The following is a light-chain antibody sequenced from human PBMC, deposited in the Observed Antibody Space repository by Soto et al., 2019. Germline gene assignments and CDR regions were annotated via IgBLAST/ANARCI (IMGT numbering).Light chain of an antibody. CDR1: SSNIGTNY. CDR2: GSD. J-gene: IGLJ3*02. Sequence: QSVLTQPPSASGTPGQRVTISCSGSSSNIGTNYLYWYQQLTGTAPKLLIDGSDQWPSVVPDRFSGFKSGTSASQAIRGLRSEDEGYYYCAAWDGTGGAWMFGGGTKLTVL. CDR3: AAWDGTGGAWM. V-gene: IGLV1-47*02.